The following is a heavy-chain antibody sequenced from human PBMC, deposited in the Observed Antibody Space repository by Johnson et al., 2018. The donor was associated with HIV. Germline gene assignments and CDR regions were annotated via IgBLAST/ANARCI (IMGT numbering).Heavy chain of an antibody. CDR3: ARGALSPAAPDAFDI. D-gene: IGHD6-13*01. J-gene: IGHJ3*02. V-gene: IGHV3-66*01. Sequence: VQLVESGGGLVHPGGSLRLSCAASGFTVSSNYMSWVRQAPGKGLEWVSVIYSGGSTYYADSVKGRFTISRDNSKNTLYLQMGSLRAEDMAVYYCARGALSPAAPDAFDIWGQGTMVTVSS. CDR1: GFTVSSNY. CDR2: IYSGGST.